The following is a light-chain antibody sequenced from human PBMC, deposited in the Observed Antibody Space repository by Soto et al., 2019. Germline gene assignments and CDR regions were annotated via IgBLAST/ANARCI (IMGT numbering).Light chain of an antibody. Sequence: QSVLTQPPSASGAPGQRVTISCSGSSSNIGSSYVYWYQQLPGTAPKLLIYDDNKRPSGIPDRFSGSKSGTSATLGITGFQTGDEADYYCGSWDSSLSAYVFGTGTKVTVL. CDR3: GSWDSSLSAYV. J-gene: IGLJ1*01. CDR1: SSNIGSSY. V-gene: IGLV1-51*01. CDR2: DDN.